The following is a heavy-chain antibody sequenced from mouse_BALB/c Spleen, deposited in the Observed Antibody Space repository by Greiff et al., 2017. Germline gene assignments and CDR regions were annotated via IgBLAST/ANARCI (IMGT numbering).Heavy chain of an antibody. Sequence: VQLQQSGPELVKPGASVKMSCKASGYTFTSYVMHWVKQKPGQGLEWIGYINPYNDGTKYNEKFKGKATLTADTSSSTAYMQLSSLTSEDSAVYFCARFITTAPYAMDYWGQGTSVTVSS. CDR1: GYTFTSYV. J-gene: IGHJ4*01. CDR3: ARFITTAPYAMDY. V-gene: IGHV1-14*01. D-gene: IGHD1-1*01. CDR2: INPYNDGT.